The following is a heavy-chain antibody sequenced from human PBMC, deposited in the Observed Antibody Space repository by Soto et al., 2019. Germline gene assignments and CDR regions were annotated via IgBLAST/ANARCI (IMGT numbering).Heavy chain of an antibody. Sequence: ASVKVSCKASGYTFTNYGISWVRPAPGQGLEWMGWISAYNGNKKYAQKLQGRVTMTTDTSTSTAYMELRSLRSDDTAVYYCARIRPGYSSGWSQPDYYYYGMDVWGQGTTVTVSS. J-gene: IGHJ6*02. CDR3: ARIRPGYSSGWSQPDYYYYGMDV. V-gene: IGHV1-18*01. D-gene: IGHD6-19*01. CDR2: ISAYNGNK. CDR1: GYTFTNYG.